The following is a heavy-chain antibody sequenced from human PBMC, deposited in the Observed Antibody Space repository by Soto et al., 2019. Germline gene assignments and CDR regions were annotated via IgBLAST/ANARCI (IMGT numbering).Heavy chain of an antibody. CDR3: ARHVITMVRVVYLSVAPGWFDT. CDR2: IYYSGST. CDR1: GGSISSSSFY. D-gene: IGHD3-10*01. V-gene: IGHV4-39*01. J-gene: IGHJ5*02. Sequence: PSETLSLTCTVSGGSISSSSFYCGWIRQPPGKGLEWIGSIYYSGSTYYNPSLKSRVTISVDTSKNQSSLKLSSVTTADTAVYYCARHVITMVRVVYLSVAPGWFDTRGQRTLVTVSS.